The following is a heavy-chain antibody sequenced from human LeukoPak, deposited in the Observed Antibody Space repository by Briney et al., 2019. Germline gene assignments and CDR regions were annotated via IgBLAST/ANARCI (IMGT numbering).Heavy chain of an antibody. CDR1: GGSFSGYY. Sequence: PSETLSLTCAVYGGSFSGYYWSWIRQAPGKGLEWVGHIRNKANAYATVYAASVKGRFTISRDDSKNTAYLQMDSLRTEDTAVYYCSGQTFSCHDYWGQGTRVTVSS. CDR2: IRNKANAYAT. D-gene: IGHD2-2*01. CDR3: SGQTFSCHDY. J-gene: IGHJ4*02. V-gene: IGHV3-73*01.